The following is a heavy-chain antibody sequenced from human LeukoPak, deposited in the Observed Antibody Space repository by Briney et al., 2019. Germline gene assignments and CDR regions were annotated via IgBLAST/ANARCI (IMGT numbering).Heavy chain of an antibody. CDR1: GFTFGDDA. CDR2: MRSKAYGGTT. CDR3: TSTYQYYYDSSGYSH. J-gene: IGHJ4*02. Sequence: GGSLRLSCTASGFTFGDDAMSWVRQAPGKGLEWVGFMRSKAYGGTTEYAASVKGRFTISRDDSKSIAYLQMNSLKTEDTAVYYCTSTYQYYYDSSGYSHWGQGTLVTVSS. V-gene: IGHV3-49*04. D-gene: IGHD3-22*01.